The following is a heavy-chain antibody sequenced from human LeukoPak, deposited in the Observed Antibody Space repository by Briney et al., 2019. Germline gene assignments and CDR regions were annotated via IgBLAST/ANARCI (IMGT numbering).Heavy chain of an antibody. J-gene: IGHJ4*02. CDR1: GFTFGDYV. CDR2: ISWDGGST. D-gene: IGHD3/OR15-3a*01. V-gene: IGHV3-43D*04. CDR3: AKDRDYYFEY. Sequence: QPGGSLRLSCAASGFTFGDYVMHWVRHTPAKGLEWVSLISWDGGSTSYADSVKGRFTISRDNSKSSLYLQMNTLRPEGTALYYCAKDRDYYFEYWGQGTPVTVSS.